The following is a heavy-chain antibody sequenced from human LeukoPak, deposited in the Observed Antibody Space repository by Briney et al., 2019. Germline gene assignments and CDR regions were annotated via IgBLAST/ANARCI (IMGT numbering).Heavy chain of an antibody. Sequence: GGSLRLSCAASGFTFSSYAMSWVRQAPRQGLEWVSAISGSGGSTYYADSVKGRFTISRDNSKNTLYLQMNSLRAEDTAVYYCAKVSGAGDEDYFDYWGQGTLVTVSS. CDR2: ISGSGGST. V-gene: IGHV3-23*01. CDR3: AKVSGAGDEDYFDY. D-gene: IGHD7-27*01. J-gene: IGHJ4*02. CDR1: GFTFSSYA.